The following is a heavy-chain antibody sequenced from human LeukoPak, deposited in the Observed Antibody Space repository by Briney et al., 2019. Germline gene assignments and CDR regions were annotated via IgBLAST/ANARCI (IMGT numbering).Heavy chain of an antibody. CDR1: GFTFSDHY. V-gene: IGHV3-72*01. CDR2: TRTKANSYTT. Sequence: GGSLRLSCAASGFTFSDHYMDWVRQAPGKGLEWVGRTRTKANSYTTEYAASVKGRFSISRDDSKNSLYLQMNSLKTEDTAVYYCARVGRYFDAFDIWGQGTMVTVSS. CDR3: ARVGRYFDAFDI. D-gene: IGHD1-26*01. J-gene: IGHJ3*02.